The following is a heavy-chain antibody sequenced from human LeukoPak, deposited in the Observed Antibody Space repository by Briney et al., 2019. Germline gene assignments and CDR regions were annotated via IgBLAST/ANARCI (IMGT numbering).Heavy chain of an antibody. CDR1: GFTFSSYA. Sequence: PGGSLRLSCAASGFTFSSYAMSWVRQAPGKGLEWVSAISGSGGSTYYADSVEGRFTISRDNSKNTLYLQMNSLRAEDTAVYYCAKDMIYGSGSYYNPIFDYWGQGTLVTVSS. D-gene: IGHD3-10*01. CDR3: AKDMIYGSGSYYNPIFDY. CDR2: ISGSGGST. J-gene: IGHJ4*02. V-gene: IGHV3-23*01.